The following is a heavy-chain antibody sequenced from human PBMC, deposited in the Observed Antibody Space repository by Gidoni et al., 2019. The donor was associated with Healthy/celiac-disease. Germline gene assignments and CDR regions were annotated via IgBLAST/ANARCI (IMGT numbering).Heavy chain of an antibody. CDR1: GGSISSSSYY. Sequence: QLQLQESGPGLVKPSETLSRTCTVSGGSISSSSYYWGWIRQPPGKGLEWIGSIYYSGSTYYNPSLKSRVTISVDTSKNQFSLKLSSVTAADTAVYYCAGNFLEWLTWFDPWGQGTLVTVSS. CDR2: IYYSGST. CDR3: AGNFLEWLTWFDP. J-gene: IGHJ5*02. V-gene: IGHV4-39*01. D-gene: IGHD3-3*01.